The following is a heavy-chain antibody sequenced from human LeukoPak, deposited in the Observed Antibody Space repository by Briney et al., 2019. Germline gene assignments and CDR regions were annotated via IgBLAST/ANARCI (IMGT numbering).Heavy chain of an antibody. CDR1: GGSISSSNW. CDR2: IYHSGTT. D-gene: IGHD6-19*01. CDR3: TREHGWYYFDY. Sequence: SETLSLTCAASGGSISSSNWWSWVRQSPGKGLEWIGEIYHSGTTNYNPSLKSRVTISVDKSKNQFSLRLSSVTAADTAVYHCTREHGWYYFDYWGQGTLVTVSS. V-gene: IGHV4-4*02. J-gene: IGHJ4*02.